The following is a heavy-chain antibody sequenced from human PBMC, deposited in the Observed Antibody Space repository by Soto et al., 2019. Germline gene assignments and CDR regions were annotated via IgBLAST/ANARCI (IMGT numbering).Heavy chain of an antibody. Sequence: EVQLLESGGGLVQPGGSLRLSCAASGFTFSSYAMSWVRQAPGKGLEWVSAISGSGGSTYYADSVKGRFTISIDNSNNTVYLQMNSLRAENTAVYYCAKGDYSNYRLFEFWGQVTLVTVSS. J-gene: IGHJ4*02. V-gene: IGHV3-23*01. CDR1: GFTFSSYA. CDR3: AKGDYSNYRLFEF. D-gene: IGHD4-4*01. CDR2: ISGSGGST.